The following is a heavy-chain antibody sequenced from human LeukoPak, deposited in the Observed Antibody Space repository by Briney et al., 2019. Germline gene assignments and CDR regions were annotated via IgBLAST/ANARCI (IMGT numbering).Heavy chain of an antibody. D-gene: IGHD1-7*01. J-gene: IGHJ4*02. CDR1: GFTVSSNY. V-gene: IGHV3-66*01. Sequence: GGSLRLSCAASGFTVSSNYMSWVRQAPGKGLEWVSVIYSGGGTYDADSVKGRLTISRDNFENTVYLQMNSLRAEDTAVYHCARMLGTANDYWGQGTLVTVSS. CDR3: ARMLGTANDY. CDR2: IYSGGGT.